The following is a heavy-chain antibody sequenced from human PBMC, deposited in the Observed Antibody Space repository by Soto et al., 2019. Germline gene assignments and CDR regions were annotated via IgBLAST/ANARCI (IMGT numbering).Heavy chain of an antibody. J-gene: IGHJ6*02. CDR1: GFSLTTSGVS. CDR3: ARLPTMVRGVHYGMDV. Sequence: SGPTLVNPTQTLTLTCTLSGFSLTTSGVSVGRIRQPPGKALEWLALIYWNDDKSYTPSLKSRLTITKDTSKNQVVLTMTNMDLVDTATYYCARLPTMVRGVHYGMDVWGQGTTVTVSS. V-gene: IGHV2-5*01. D-gene: IGHD3-10*01. CDR2: IYWNDDK.